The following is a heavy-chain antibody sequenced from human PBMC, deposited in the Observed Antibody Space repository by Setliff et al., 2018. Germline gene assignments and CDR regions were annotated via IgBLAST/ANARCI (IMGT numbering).Heavy chain of an antibody. CDR2: FDPEDGET. V-gene: IGHV1-24*01. Sequence: ASVKVSCKVSGYTLTELSRHWVRQAPGKGLEWMGGFDPEDGETIYAQKFQGRVTMTTDTSTSTAYMELRSLRSDDTAVYYCAREVGSRLDYWGQGTLVTVS. CDR3: AREVGSRLDY. D-gene: IGHD6-13*01. CDR1: GYTLTELS. J-gene: IGHJ4*02.